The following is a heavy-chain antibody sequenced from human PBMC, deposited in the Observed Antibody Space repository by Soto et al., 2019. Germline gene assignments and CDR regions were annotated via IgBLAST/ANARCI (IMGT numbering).Heavy chain of an antibody. V-gene: IGHV4-34*01. CDR1: GGSFGGYY. Sequence: QVQLQQWGAGLLKPSETLSLICAVYGGSFGGYYWSWIRQPPGKGLEWIGEINHSGSTNYNPSLKSRVTISVDTSKNQFSLKLSSVTAADTAVFYCARGGFSKILDYWGQGTLVTVSS. D-gene: IGHD3-3*02. CDR3: ARGGFSKILDY. CDR2: INHSGST. J-gene: IGHJ4*02.